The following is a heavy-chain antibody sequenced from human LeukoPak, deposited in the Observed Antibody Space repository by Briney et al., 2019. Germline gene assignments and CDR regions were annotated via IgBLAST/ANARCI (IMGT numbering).Heavy chain of an antibody. CDR2: ISGSGGST. CDR3: ARGGAARPDY. D-gene: IGHD6-6*01. J-gene: IGHJ4*02. V-gene: IGHV3-23*01. Sequence: GGSLRLSCAASGFTFSNYAMSWVRQAPGKGLEWVSAISGSGGSTHYADSVKGRFTISRDNSKNTLYVQMNTLRAEDTAVYYCARGGAARPDYWGQGTLVTVSS. CDR1: GFTFSNYA.